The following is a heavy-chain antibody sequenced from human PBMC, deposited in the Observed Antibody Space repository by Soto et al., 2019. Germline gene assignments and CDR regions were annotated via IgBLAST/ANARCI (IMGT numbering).Heavy chain of an antibody. CDR2: IIPILGIA. CDR1: GGTFSSYT. D-gene: IGHD6-19*01. Sequence: QVQLVQSGAEVKKPGSSVKVSCKASGGTFSSYTISWVRQAPGQGLEWMGRIIPILGIANYAQKIQGRVTITADKTTSTAYRELSSMRSEDTAVYYCARWSVGIAVAGSAWGQGTLVTVFS. V-gene: IGHV1-69*02. J-gene: IGHJ5*02. CDR3: ARWSVGIAVAGSA.